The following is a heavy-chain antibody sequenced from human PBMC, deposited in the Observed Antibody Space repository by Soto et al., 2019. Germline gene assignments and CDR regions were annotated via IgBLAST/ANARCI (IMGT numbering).Heavy chain of an antibody. CDR3: ARDRGVARGWFDP. D-gene: IGHD5-12*01. CDR2: VIGSGSRT. J-gene: IGHJ5*02. V-gene: IGHV3-23*01. Sequence: PGGSLRLSCAASGFTFTSYAMAWVRQDPGKGLEWVSVVIGSGSRTYYADSVKDRFTISRDNFKNTLYLQMNVLRAEDTAVYYCARDRGVARGWFDPWGRGTLVTVSS. CDR1: GFTFTSYA.